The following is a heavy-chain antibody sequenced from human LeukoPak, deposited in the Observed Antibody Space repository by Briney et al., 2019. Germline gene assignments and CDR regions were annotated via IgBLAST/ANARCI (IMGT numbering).Heavy chain of an antibody. V-gene: IGHV3-33*01. Sequence: PGGSLRLSCAASGFTFSSYGMHWVRQAPGKGLEWVACIWYDGSNKYYADSVKGRFTISRDNSKNTLYLQMNSLRAEDTAVYYCARGSRNDSSGSPGYWGQGTLVTVSS. J-gene: IGHJ4*02. CDR2: IWYDGSNK. CDR1: GFTFSSYG. CDR3: ARGSRNDSSGSPGY. D-gene: IGHD3-22*01.